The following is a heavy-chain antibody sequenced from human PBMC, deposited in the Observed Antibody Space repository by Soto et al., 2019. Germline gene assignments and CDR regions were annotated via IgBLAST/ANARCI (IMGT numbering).Heavy chain of an antibody. V-gene: IGHV3-48*01. Sequence: EVQLVESGGGLVQPGGSLRVSCAASGFTFSSYSMKWVRQAPGKGLEWVSYISSSSSTIYYADSVKGRFTISRDNAKNSLYLQMNSLRAEDPAVYYCARHPERIAEIGWFDPWGQGTLVTVSS. J-gene: IGHJ5*02. CDR1: GFTFSSYS. CDR2: ISSSSSTI. D-gene: IGHD6-13*01. CDR3: ARHPERIAEIGWFDP.